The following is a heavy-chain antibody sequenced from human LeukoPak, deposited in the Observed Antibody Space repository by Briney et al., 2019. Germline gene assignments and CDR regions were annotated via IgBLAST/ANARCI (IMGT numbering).Heavy chain of an antibody. CDR2: INHSGSA. D-gene: IGHD3-9*01. Sequence: SETLSLTCAVYGGSFSGYYWSWIRQPPGKGLEWIGEINHSGSANYNPSLKSRVTISVDTSKNQFSLKLSSVTAADTAVYYCARRRRYYDILTGAFDIWGQGTMVTVSS. CDR1: GGSFSGYY. CDR3: ARRRRYYDILTGAFDI. J-gene: IGHJ3*02. V-gene: IGHV4-34*01.